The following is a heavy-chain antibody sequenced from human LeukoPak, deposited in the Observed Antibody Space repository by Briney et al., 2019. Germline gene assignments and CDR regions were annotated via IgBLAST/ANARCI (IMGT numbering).Heavy chain of an antibody. V-gene: IGHV4-34*01. J-gene: IGHJ5*02. CDR2: TNHSGST. Sequence: SETLSLTCAVYGGSFSGYYWSWIRQPPGKGLEWTGETNHSGSTNYNPSLKSRVTISIDTSKNQFSLKLSSVTAADTAVYYCARGRTNYDGSGSYHWVWFDPWGQGTLVTVSS. CDR3: ARGRTNYDGSGSYHWVWFDP. CDR1: GGSFSGYY. D-gene: IGHD3-10*01.